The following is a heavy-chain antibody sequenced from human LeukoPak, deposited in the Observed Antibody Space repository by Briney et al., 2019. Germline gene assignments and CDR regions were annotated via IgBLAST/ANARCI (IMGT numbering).Heavy chain of an antibody. CDR2: INPNSGGT. CDR3: AGDVQSIAARCLDY. Sequence: HRASVKVSCKASGYTFTGYYMHWVRQAPGQGLEWMGWINPNSGGTNYAQKFQGRVTMTRDTSISTAYMELSRLRSDDTAVYYCAGDVQSIAARCLDYWGQGTLVTVSS. CDR1: GYTFTGYY. V-gene: IGHV1-2*02. D-gene: IGHD6-6*01. J-gene: IGHJ4*02.